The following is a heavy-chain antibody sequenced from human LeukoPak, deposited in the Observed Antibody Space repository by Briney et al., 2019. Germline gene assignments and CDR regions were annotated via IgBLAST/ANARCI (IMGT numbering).Heavy chain of an antibody. CDR2: IWYDGSNK. J-gene: IGHJ4*02. D-gene: IGHD3-22*01. CDR3: ARDPSRYYYDSSGYCLDY. Sequence: GKSLRLSCVSSGFSFSSFGMHWVRQAPGKGLEWVAVIWYDGSNKYYADSVKGRFTISRDNSKNTLYLQMNSLRAEDTAVYYCARDPSRYYYDSSGYCLDYWGQGTLVTVSS. V-gene: IGHV3-33*01. CDR1: GFSFSSFG.